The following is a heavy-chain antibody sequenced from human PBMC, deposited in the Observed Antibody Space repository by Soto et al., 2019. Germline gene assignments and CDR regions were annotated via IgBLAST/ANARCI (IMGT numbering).Heavy chain of an antibody. CDR2: ISYDGSNK. V-gene: IGHV3-30-3*01. Sequence: QVQLVESGGGVVQPGRSLRLSCAASGFTFSSYAMHWVRQAPGKGLEWVAVISYDGSNKYYADSVKGRFTISRDNSKNPLYLQMDSLRAEYTAVYYCARDRIESSSRPFYYCMDVWGQGTTVTVSS. CDR3: ARDRIESSSRPFYYCMDV. CDR1: GFTFSSYA. D-gene: IGHD6-13*01. J-gene: IGHJ6*02.